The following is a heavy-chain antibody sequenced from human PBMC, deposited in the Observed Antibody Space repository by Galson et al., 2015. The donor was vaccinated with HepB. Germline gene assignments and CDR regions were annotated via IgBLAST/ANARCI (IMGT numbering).Heavy chain of an antibody. J-gene: IGHJ6*03. V-gene: IGHV1-46*01. Sequence: SCKASGYTFTDYSMHWVRQAPGQGLDWMGIINPSGGSTSSAQKFQGRVTMTRDTSTNTVYMELSSLRSEDTAVYYCARAGYCSSSSCYSYSYYYMDVWGKGTTVTVSS. CDR2: INPSGGST. D-gene: IGHD2-2*01. CDR3: ARAGYCSSSSCYSYSYYYMDV. CDR1: GYTFTDYS.